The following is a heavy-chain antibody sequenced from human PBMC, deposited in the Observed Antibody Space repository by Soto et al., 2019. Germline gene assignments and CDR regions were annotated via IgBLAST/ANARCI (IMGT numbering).Heavy chain of an antibody. CDR3: ARFAKEENPKVGSWYYFDY. Sequence: SETLSLTCTVSGGSISSYYWSWIRQPAGKGLEWIGRIYTSGSTNYNPSLKSRVTMSVDTSKNQFSLKLSSVTAADTAVYYCARFAKEENPKVGSWYYFDYWGQGARVTVS. V-gene: IGHV4-4*07. D-gene: IGHD2-8*02. CDR2: IYTSGST. J-gene: IGHJ4*02. CDR1: GGSISSYY.